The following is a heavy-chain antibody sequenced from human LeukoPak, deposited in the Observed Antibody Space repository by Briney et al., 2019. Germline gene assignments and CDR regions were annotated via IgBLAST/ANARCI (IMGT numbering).Heavy chain of an antibody. Sequence: SETLSLPCAVYGGSFSRYYWSWIRHPPGKGLEWIGEINHSGSTNYNPSLKSRVTISVDTSKNQFSLKLSSVTAADAAVYYCARGCPRRGNIVVVPAARYFDYWGQGTLVTVSS. D-gene: IGHD2-2*01. CDR3: ARGCPRRGNIVVVPAARYFDY. J-gene: IGHJ4*02. V-gene: IGHV4-34*01. CDR2: INHSGST. CDR1: GGSFSRYY.